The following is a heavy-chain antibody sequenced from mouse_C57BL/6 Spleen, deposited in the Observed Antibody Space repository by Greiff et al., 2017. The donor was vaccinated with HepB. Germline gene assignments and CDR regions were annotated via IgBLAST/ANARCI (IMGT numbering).Heavy chain of an antibody. J-gene: IGHJ2*01. V-gene: IGHV5-17*01. D-gene: IGHD1-1*01. CDR1: GFTFSDYG. Sequence: EVQLQESGGGLVKPGGSLKLSCAASGFTFSDYGMHWVRQAPEKGLEWVAYISSGSSTIYYADTVKGRFTISRDNAKNTLFLQMTSLRSEDTAMYYCARGTTVVATFPDYWGQGTTLTVSS. CDR2: ISSGSSTI. CDR3: ARGTTVVATFPDY.